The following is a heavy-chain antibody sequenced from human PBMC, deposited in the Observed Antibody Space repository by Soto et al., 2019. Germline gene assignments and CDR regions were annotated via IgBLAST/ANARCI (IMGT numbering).Heavy chain of an antibody. D-gene: IGHD5-18*01. CDR2: VNAGNDNT. Sequence: ASVKVSCKTSGYTLTNNVIHWVRQAPGQRLEWIGWVNAGNDNTKWSREFQGRLTLTKDASATTAYMELGSLTPEGTAIYFCAREVPYGYSRFDYWGQGTLVTVSS. CDR1: GYTLTNNV. CDR3: AREVPYGYSRFDY. J-gene: IGHJ4*02. V-gene: IGHV1-3*01.